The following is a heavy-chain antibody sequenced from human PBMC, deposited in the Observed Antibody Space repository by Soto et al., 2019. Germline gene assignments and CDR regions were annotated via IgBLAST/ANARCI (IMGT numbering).Heavy chain of an antibody. CDR2: INQDGSEK. CDR3: ARDGVEPGLYLDT. J-gene: IGHJ4*02. CDR1: GFIFSSYW. D-gene: IGHD6-13*01. V-gene: IGHV3-7*01. Sequence: PGGSLRLSCAASGFIFSSYWMSWVRQAPGKGLEWVANINQDGSEKYYVDSVKGRFIISRDNAENSLYLQMNSLRAEDTTIYYCARDGVEPGLYLDTWSQGTLVTVSS.